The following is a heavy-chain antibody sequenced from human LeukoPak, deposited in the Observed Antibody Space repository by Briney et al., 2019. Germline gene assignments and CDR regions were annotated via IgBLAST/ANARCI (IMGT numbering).Heavy chain of an antibody. D-gene: IGHD6-6*01. CDR3: ARGLRYSSSSGYYYGMDV. J-gene: IGHJ6*02. V-gene: IGHV1-2*02. CDR1: GYTFTGYY. Sequence: ASVKVSCKASGYTFTGYYMHWVRQAPGQGLEWMGWINPNSGGTNYAQKFQGRVTMTRDTSISTAYMELSRLRSDDTAVYYCARGLRYSSSSGYYYGMDVWGQGTTVTVSS. CDR2: INPNSGGT.